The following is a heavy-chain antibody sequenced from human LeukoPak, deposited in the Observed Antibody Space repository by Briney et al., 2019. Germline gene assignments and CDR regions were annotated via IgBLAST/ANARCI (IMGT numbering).Heavy chain of an antibody. J-gene: IGHJ4*02. CDR1: GFTFSTYS. CDR3: AKSRTWIQSDFDY. Sequence: QTGRSLRLSCAAPGFTFSTYSMHWVRQAPGKGLQWVAVISYDGSDKYYADSVKGRFTISRDNSKNTLYLQMNSLRAEDTAVYYCAKSRTWIQSDFDYWGQGTLVTVSS. CDR2: ISYDGSDK. D-gene: IGHD5-18*01. V-gene: IGHV3-30*04.